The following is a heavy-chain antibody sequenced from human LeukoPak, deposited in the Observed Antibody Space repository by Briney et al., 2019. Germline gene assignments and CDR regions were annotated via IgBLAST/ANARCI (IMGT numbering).Heavy chain of an antibody. J-gene: IGHJ4*02. D-gene: IGHD5-12*01. CDR3: AKGAYDYIEIAYFDY. V-gene: IGHV3-23*01. CDR1: GFTFTTYT. Sequence: GGSLRLSCAASGFTFTTYTINWVRQAPGKGLECVSVLIGSRGATDYADSVKGRFTISRDNSKNTLFLQMNSLRAEDTAIYYCAKGAYDYIEIAYFDYWGQGALVTVSS. CDR2: LIGSRGAT.